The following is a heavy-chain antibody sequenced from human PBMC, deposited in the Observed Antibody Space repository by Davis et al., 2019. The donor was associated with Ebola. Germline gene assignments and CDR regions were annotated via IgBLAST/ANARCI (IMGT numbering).Heavy chain of an antibody. V-gene: IGHV1-3*01. Sequence: AASVKVSCKASGYTFTSYAMHWVRQAPGQRLEWMGWINAGNGNTKYSQKFQGRVTITRDTSASTAYMELSSLRSEDTAVYYCAGSIWFGESHYYGMDVWSQGTTVTVSS. CDR1: GYTFTSYA. D-gene: IGHD3-10*01. CDR2: INAGNGNT. CDR3: AGSIWFGESHYYGMDV. J-gene: IGHJ6*02.